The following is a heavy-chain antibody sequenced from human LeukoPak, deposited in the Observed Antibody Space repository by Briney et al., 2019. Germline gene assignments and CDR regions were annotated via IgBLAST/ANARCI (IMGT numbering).Heavy chain of an antibody. V-gene: IGHV4-59*01. D-gene: IGHD3-9*01. CDR3: AREGLRYFDWLGAIRAFDI. CDR2: IYYSGST. J-gene: IGHJ3*02. CDR1: GGSISSYY. Sequence: SETLSLTCTVSGGSISSYYWSWIRQPPGKGLEWIGYIYYSGSTNYNPSLKSRVTISVETSKNQFSLKLSSVTAADTAVYYCAREGLRYFDWLGAIRAFDIWGQGTMVTVSS.